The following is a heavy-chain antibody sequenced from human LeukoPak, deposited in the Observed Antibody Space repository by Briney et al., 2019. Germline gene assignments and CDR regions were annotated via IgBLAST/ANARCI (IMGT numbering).Heavy chain of an antibody. V-gene: IGHV1-69*04. CDR3: ARDLYDLYPGPNAFDI. CDR1: GGTFSSYA. J-gene: IGHJ3*02. Sequence: AASVKVSCKASGGTFSSYAISWVRQAPGQGLEWMGRIIPILGIANYAQKFQGRVTITADKSTSTAYMELSSLRSEDTAVYYCARDLYDLYPGPNAFDIWGQGTMVTVSS. D-gene: IGHD3-3*01. CDR2: IIPILGIA.